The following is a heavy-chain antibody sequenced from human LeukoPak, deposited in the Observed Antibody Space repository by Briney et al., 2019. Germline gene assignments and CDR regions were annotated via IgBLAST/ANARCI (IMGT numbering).Heavy chain of an antibody. D-gene: IGHD6-13*01. CDR3: ARGRVSSSTWYSTYYYYFYMDL. CDR2: TYYRSKWYN. J-gene: IGHJ6*03. Sequence: SQTLSLTCAISGDSVSSNSAAWNWIRQSPSRGLEWLGRTYYRSKWYNDYAVSVKSRITINPDTSKNQFSLKLSSVTAADTAVYYCARGRVSSSTWYSTYYYYFYMDLWGKGTTVTVSS. CDR1: GDSVSSNSAA. V-gene: IGHV6-1*01.